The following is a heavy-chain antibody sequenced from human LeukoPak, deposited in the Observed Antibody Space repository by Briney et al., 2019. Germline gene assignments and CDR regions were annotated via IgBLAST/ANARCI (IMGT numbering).Heavy chain of an antibody. V-gene: IGHV4-4*07. Sequence: SETLSLTCTVSGGSISSYYWSWIRQPAGKGLEWIGRIYTSGSTNYNPSLKSRVTMSVDTSKNQFSLKLSSVTAADTAVYYCARGGTIFGVVTPDYYFDYWGQGTLVTVSS. CDR2: IYTSGST. CDR1: GGSISSYY. CDR3: ARGGTIFGVVTPDYYFDY. J-gene: IGHJ4*02. D-gene: IGHD3-3*01.